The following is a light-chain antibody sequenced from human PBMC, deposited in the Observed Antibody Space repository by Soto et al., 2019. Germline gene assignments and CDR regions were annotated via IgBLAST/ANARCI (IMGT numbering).Light chain of an antibody. CDR1: QSVSSSY. J-gene: IGKJ1*01. Sequence: PGERATLSCRASQSVSSSYLDWEQQNPGQAPRLLIYGASSRATGIPDRFSGSASGTDFTRTVSRLEPEDFAVSNCQWDANSLWTFGQGTKVEIK. V-gene: IGKV3-20*01. CDR2: GAS. CDR3: QWDANSLWT.